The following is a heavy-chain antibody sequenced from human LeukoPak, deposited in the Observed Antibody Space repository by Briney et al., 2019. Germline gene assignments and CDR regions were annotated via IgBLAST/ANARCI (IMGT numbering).Heavy chain of an antibody. CDR3: AKGGTTVYWYFDL. J-gene: IGHJ2*01. V-gene: IGHV3-23*01. Sequence: GGSLRLSCAASGFXFSSYVISWVRQAPGKGLEWVSSISGSGSSTYYADSVKGRFTISRDNSKNTLYLQMNSLRAEDTALYYCAKGGTTVYWYFDLWGRGTPVTVSS. D-gene: IGHD4-17*01. CDR2: ISGSGSST. CDR1: GFXFSSYV.